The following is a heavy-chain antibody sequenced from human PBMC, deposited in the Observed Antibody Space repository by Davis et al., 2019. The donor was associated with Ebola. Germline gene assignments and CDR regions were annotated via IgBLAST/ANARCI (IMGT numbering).Heavy chain of an antibody. CDR3: ARDMDEGKGSSWVGFDY. J-gene: IGHJ4*02. CDR1: GYTFTSYY. CDR2: INPSGGST. Sequence: ASVKVSCKASGYTFTSYYMHWVRQAPGQGLEWMGIINPSGGSTSYAQKFQGRVTMTRDTSTSTVYMELSSLRSEDTAVYYCARDMDEGKGSSWVGFDYWGQGTLVTVSS. D-gene: IGHD6-13*01. V-gene: IGHV1-46*01.